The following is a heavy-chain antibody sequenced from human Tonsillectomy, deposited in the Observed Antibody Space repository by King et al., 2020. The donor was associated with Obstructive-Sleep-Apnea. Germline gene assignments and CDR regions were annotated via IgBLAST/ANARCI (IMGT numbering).Heavy chain of an antibody. Sequence: VQLVESGAEVKKPGASVKVSCKASGYTFTSYGISGVRQAPGQGLEWMGCISADNGNTNYVKKIQCRFTITTETSTSTDYMELRSLRSDDTAVYYCARDSYGYGPFDYWGQGTLVTVSS. CDR3: ARDSYGYGPFDY. V-gene: IGHV1-18*01. CDR1: GYTFTSYG. D-gene: IGHD5-18*01. J-gene: IGHJ4*02. CDR2: ISADNGNT.